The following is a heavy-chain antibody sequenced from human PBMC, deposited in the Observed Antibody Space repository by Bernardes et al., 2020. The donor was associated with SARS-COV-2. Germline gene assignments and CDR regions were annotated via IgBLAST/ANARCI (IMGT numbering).Heavy chain of an antibody. D-gene: IGHD1-1*01. CDR3: ARDWNGGFDY. CDR1: GFTFSSYW. Sequence: GGSLRLSCAASGFTFSSYWMQWVRQAPGKGLVWVSRINLDGGFTTYADSVKGRFTISRDNAKNTLYLQMNSLRAEDTAVYYCARDWNGGFDYWGQGALVTVPS. CDR2: INLDGGFT. J-gene: IGHJ4*02. V-gene: IGHV3-74*01.